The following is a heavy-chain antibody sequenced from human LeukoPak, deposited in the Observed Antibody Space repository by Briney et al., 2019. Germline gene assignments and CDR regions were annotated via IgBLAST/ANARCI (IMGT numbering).Heavy chain of an antibody. V-gene: IGHV3-7*01. Sequence: GGSLRLSCAASGFTLSSYWMSWVRQAPGKGLEWVANIKQDGSEKYYVVSVKGRFTISRDNAKNSLYLQMNSLRAEDTAVYYCARSSSGAFDIWGQGTMVTVSS. CDR3: ARSSSGAFDI. CDR1: GFTLSSYW. D-gene: IGHD6-25*01. J-gene: IGHJ3*02. CDR2: IKQDGSEK.